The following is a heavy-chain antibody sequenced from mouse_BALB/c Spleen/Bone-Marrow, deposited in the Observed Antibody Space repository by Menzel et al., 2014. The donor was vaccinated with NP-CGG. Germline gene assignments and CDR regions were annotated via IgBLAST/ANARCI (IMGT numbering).Heavy chain of an antibody. J-gene: IGHJ4*01. CDR1: GYTFSSYW. Sequence: QVQLQQSGAELMKPGASVKISCKATGYTFSSYWIEWVKQRPGHGLEWIGEILPGSGSTDYNEKFKGKATFTADTSSNTAYIQLSSLTSEDSAVYYCASRYDAMDYWGQGTPVTVSS. CDR3: ASRYDAMDY. CDR2: ILPGSGST. V-gene: IGHV1-9*01.